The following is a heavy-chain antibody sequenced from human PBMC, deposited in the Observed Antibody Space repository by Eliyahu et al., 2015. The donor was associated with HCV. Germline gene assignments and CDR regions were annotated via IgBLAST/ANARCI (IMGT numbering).Heavy chain of an antibody. CDR2: IFXNDEK. D-gene: IGHD5-18*01. CDR3: ARMYGIQLWLIFDY. J-gene: IGHJ4*02. V-gene: IGHV2-26*01. CDR1: GFSLSNARMX. Sequence: QVTLKESGPVLVKPTETLTLTCTVSGFSLSNARMXVSWIRQPPGKALEWLAHIFXNDEKSYSTSLKSRLTIXKDTSKSQVVLTMTNMDPVDTATYXCARMYGIQLWLIFDYWGQGTLVTVSS.